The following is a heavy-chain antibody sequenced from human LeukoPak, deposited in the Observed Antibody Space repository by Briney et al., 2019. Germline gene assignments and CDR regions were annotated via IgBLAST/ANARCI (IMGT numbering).Heavy chain of an antibody. D-gene: IGHD4-17*01. CDR2: MNPNSGNT. J-gene: IGHJ3*02. Sequence: ASVKVSCKASGYTFTSYDINWVRQATGQGLEWMGWMNPNSGNTGYAQKFQGRVTMTRDTSISTAYMELSRLRSDDTAVYYCARDGNGDYTQNAFDIWGQGTMVTVSS. CDR3: ARDGNGDYTQNAFDI. CDR1: GYTFTSYD. V-gene: IGHV1-8*01.